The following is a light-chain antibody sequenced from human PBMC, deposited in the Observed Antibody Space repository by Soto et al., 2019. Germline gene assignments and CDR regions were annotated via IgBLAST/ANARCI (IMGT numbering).Light chain of an antibody. CDR2: EIN. Sequence: QSALTQPASVSGSPGQSITISCTGAASDIGGYHYVSWYQHHPGKAPKLIIYEINGRPSGVSNRFSGSKSGRTASLTISGLQPEDEADYYCGSYTSRSSLVVFGGGTQLTVL. V-gene: IGLV2-14*01. CDR3: GSYTSRSSLVV. CDR1: ASDIGGYHY. J-gene: IGLJ2*01.